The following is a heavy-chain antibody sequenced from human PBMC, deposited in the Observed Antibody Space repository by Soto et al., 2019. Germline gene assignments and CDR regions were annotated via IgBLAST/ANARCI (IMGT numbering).Heavy chain of an antibody. Sequence: QVQLVQSGAEVKKPGSSVKVSCKASGGTFSSYTISWVRQAPGQGLEWMGRIIPILGIANYAQKFQGRVTITADKSTSTAYMELSSLRSEDTAVYYCATLMVRGVIIEEDYWGQGTLVTVSS. CDR2: IIPILGIA. D-gene: IGHD3-10*01. CDR1: GGTFSSYT. J-gene: IGHJ4*02. V-gene: IGHV1-69*02. CDR3: ATLMVRGVIIEEDY.